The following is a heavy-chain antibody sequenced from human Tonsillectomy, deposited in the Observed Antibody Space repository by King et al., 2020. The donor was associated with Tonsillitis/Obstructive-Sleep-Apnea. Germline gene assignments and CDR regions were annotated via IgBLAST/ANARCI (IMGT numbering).Heavy chain of an antibody. CDR2: IKSDGSDS. Sequence: VQLVESGGDLVQPGGSLRLSCTASGFTFRNHWMHWVRQVPGKGLDWVSRIKSDGSDSSYADSVKGRFTISRDNAKNKLYLQMNSLRDEDTAVYYCARDEVYGSGSCGTWGQGTLVTVSS. J-gene: IGHJ5*02. D-gene: IGHD3-10*01. CDR3: ARDEVYGSGSCGT. V-gene: IGHV3-74*01. CDR1: GFTFRNHW.